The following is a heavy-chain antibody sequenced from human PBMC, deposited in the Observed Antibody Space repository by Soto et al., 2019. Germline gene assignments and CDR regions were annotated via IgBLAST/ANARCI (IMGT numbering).Heavy chain of an antibody. V-gene: IGHV1-18*04. CDR2: ISAYNGNT. CDR3: ARRGAYCSGGTCYHFDY. Sequence: ASVKVSCKASGYTFTSYGISWVRQAPGQGLEWMGWISAYNGNTNYERKLQGRVTLTTDTLTSTAYMELRSLRSDDTAVYYCARRGAYCSGGTCYHFDYWGQGTLVTVSS. J-gene: IGHJ4*02. D-gene: IGHD2-15*01. CDR1: GYTFTSYG.